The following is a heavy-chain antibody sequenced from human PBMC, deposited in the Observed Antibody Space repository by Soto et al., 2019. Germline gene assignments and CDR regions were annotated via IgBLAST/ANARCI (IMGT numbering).Heavy chain of an antibody. D-gene: IGHD6-13*01. CDR2: ISYDGSNK. Sequence: QVQLVESGGGVVQPGRSLRLSCAASGFTFSSYAMHWVRQAPGKGLEWVAVISYDGSNKYYADSVKGRFTISRDNSKNTLYLQMNSLRAEDTAVYYCATTPIAAAGTPWYYHYGMDVWGQGTTVTVSS. CDR1: GFTFSSYA. CDR3: ATTPIAAAGTPWYYHYGMDV. V-gene: IGHV3-30-3*01. J-gene: IGHJ6*02.